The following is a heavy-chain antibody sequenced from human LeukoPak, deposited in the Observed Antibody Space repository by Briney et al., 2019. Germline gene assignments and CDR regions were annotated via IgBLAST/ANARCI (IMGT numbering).Heavy chain of an antibody. CDR1: GFTFSSYD. V-gene: IGHV3-21*01. CDR2: ISSSSNYI. D-gene: IGHD6-19*01. Sequence: GGSLRLSCAASGFTFSSYDMNWVRQAPGKGLEWVSSISSSSNYIHYADSVKGRFTISRDNAKNSPYLQINSLSAEDTAVYFCARGTLGAWGWWGQGTLVTVSS. J-gene: IGHJ4*02. CDR3: ARGTLGAWGW.